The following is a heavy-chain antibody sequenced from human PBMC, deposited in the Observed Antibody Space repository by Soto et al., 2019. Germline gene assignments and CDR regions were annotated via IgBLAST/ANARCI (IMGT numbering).Heavy chain of an antibody. J-gene: IGHJ6*02. CDR1: GYTFTNYG. CDR3: ARDSDIVVVPAAMSGGIYYYGMDV. CDR2: ISAYNGNT. Sequence: QVQLVQSGAEVKKPGASVKVSCKASGYTFTNYGISWVRQAPGQGLEWMGWISAYNGNTNYAQKLRGRVTMTTDTSTSTAYMELRSLRSDDTAVYYCARDSDIVVVPAAMSGGIYYYGMDVWGQGTTVTVSS. V-gene: IGHV1-18*01. D-gene: IGHD2-2*01.